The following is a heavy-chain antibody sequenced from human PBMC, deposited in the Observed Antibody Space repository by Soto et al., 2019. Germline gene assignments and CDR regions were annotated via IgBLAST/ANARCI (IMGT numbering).Heavy chain of an antibody. D-gene: IGHD2-15*01. V-gene: IGHV4-61*01. CDR3: AREGYCSGGSCYLNWFDP. CDR1: GGSVSSGSYY. J-gene: IGHJ5*02. Sequence: SETLSLTCTVSGGSVSSGSYYWSWIRQPPXKGLEWIGYIYYSGSTNYNPSLKSRVTISVDTSKNQFSLKLSSVTAADTAVYYCAREGYCSGGSCYLNWFDPWGQGTLVTVSS. CDR2: IYYSGST.